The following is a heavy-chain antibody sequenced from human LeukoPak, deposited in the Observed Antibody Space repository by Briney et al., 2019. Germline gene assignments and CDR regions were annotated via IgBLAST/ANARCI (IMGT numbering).Heavy chain of an antibody. Sequence: PGGSLRLSCATSGFTFSDYRMNWVHQAPGKGLEWVSYISDTGDTIYYAESVKGRFTISRDNAKNSLYLQMDSLTGEDTAVYYCARAFDSWGQGTLVTVSS. V-gene: IGHV3-48*01. J-gene: IGHJ4*02. CDR1: GFTFSDYR. CDR2: ISDTGDTI. CDR3: ARAFDS.